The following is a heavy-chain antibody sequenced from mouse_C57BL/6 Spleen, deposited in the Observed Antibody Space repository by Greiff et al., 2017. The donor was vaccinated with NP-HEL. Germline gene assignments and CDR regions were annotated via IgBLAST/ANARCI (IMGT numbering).Heavy chain of an antibody. J-gene: IGHJ4*01. D-gene: IGHD1-1*01. CDR3: ARSTTVVAQGAMDY. V-gene: IGHV1-18*01. Sequence: VQLKQSGPELVKPGASVKIPCKASGYTFTDYNMDWVKQSHGKSLEWIGDINPNNGGTIYNQKFKGKATLTVDKSSSTAYMELRSLTSEDTAVYYCARSTTVVAQGAMDYWGQGTSVTVSS. CDR2: INPNNGGT. CDR1: GYTFTDYN.